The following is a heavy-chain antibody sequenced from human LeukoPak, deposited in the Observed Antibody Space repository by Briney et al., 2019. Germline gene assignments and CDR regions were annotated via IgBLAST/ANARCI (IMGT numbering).Heavy chain of an antibody. D-gene: IGHD3-10*01. CDR2: INPRGGSA. CDR3: ARGRGRRQYYGMDV. Sequence: ASVKVSCKASGYTFTSFYIHWVRQAPGQGLEWMGIINPRGGSANSAQKFQGRVTLTRDTSTSTVYMEVSSLRFQDTAVYYCARGRGRRQYYGMDVWGQGTTVTVSS. J-gene: IGHJ6*02. CDR1: GYTFTSFY. V-gene: IGHV1-46*01.